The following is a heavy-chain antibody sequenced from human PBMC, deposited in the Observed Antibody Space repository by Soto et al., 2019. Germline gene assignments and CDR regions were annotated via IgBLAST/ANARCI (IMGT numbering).Heavy chain of an antibody. D-gene: IGHD6-13*01. Sequence: ASVKVSCKASGYTFTSYGISWVRQAPGQGLEWMGWISAYNGNTNYAQKLQGRVTMTTDTSTSTAYMELRSLRSDDTAVYYCARDGGTGYSSSWYFPSFDYWGQGTLVTVSS. CDR2: ISAYNGNT. CDR1: GYTFTSYG. CDR3: ARDGGTGYSSSWYFPSFDY. V-gene: IGHV1-18*01. J-gene: IGHJ4*02.